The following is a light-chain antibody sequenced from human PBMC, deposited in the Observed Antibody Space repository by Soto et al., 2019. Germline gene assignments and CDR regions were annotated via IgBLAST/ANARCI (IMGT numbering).Light chain of an antibody. CDR1: QGVSSSY. Sequence: EIVLTQSPGTLSLSPGERATLSCRASQGVSSSYLAWYQQKPGQAPRLLIYGAYSRATGIPDRFSGSGCGTDFTLTISRLEPEDFAVYYCQQYGSSPTFGQGTKVEIK. J-gene: IGKJ1*01. V-gene: IGKV3-20*01. CDR3: QQYGSSPT. CDR2: GAY.